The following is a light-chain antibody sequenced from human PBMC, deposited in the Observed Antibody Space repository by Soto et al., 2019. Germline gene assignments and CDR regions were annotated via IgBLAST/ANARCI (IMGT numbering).Light chain of an antibody. J-gene: IGKJ4*01. CDR3: QQYEGLPLT. Sequence: DVQMTQSPSSLSASVGDRVIITCKANQSIANFLNWFQHKPGEAPKLLISDASHLELGVPSRFSGSRSGTDFVLYISNLQSEDVATYFCQQYEGLPLTFGGGTKVDI. CDR1: QSIANF. CDR2: DAS. V-gene: IGKV1-33*01.